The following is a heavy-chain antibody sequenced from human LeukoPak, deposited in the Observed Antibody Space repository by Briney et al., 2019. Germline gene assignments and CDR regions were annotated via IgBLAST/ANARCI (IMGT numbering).Heavy chain of an antibody. CDR2: INPNSGGT. D-gene: IGHD2-15*01. Sequence: ASVKVSCKASGYTFTGYYMHWLRQAPGQGLEWMGWINPNSGGTNYAQKFQGRVTMTRDTSISTAYMELSRLRSDDAAVYNFATEERILGYCSGGSCYPVKLVDYWRQGTLVTVSS. V-gene: IGHV1-2*02. CDR3: ATEERILGYCSGGSCYPVKLVDY. J-gene: IGHJ4*02. CDR1: GYTFTGYY.